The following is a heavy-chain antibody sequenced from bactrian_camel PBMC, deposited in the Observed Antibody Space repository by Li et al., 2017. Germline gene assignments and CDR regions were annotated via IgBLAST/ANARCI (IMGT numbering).Heavy chain of an antibody. CDR1: AYINSTNY. D-gene: IGHD2*01. V-gene: IGHV3S40*01. Sequence: VQLVESGGGSVQAGETLRLSCAASAYINSTNYMTWFRQAPGKGLEWVSAISSGGSSTYYADSVKGRFTISRDNAKNTLYLQINTLKPEDTAVYYCAAGLSSGVCPKVTNSAFNFWGLGTQVTVS. CDR3: AAGLSSGVCPKVTNSAFNF. CDR2: ISSGGSST. J-gene: IGHJ4*01.